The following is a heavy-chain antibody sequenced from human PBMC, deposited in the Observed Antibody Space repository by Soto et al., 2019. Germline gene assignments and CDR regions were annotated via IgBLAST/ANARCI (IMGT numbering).Heavy chain of an antibody. J-gene: IGHJ5*02. D-gene: IGHD5-18*01. Sequence: QVQLQESGPGLVKPSETLSLTCAVSGYSISSGYYWGWIRQPPGKGLEWIGSIYHSGSTYYNPSLKSRVTISVDTSKNQFSLKLSSVTAADTAVYYCARDGKGIQLWSDWFDPWGQGTLVTVSS. CDR2: IYHSGST. V-gene: IGHV4-38-2*02. CDR3: ARDGKGIQLWSDWFDP. CDR1: GYSISSGYY.